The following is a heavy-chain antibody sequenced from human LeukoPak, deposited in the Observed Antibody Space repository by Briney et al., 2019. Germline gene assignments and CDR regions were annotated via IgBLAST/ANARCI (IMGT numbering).Heavy chain of an antibody. Sequence: ASVKVSCKASGYTFTSYGISWVRQAPGQGLEWMGWISAYNGNTNYAQKLQGRVTMTTDTSTSTAYMELSSLRSEDTAVYYCARVMATRLHAFDIWDQGTMVTVSS. J-gene: IGHJ3*02. CDR2: ISAYNGNT. CDR1: GYTFTSYG. CDR3: ARVMATRLHAFDI. V-gene: IGHV1-18*01. D-gene: IGHD5-24*01.